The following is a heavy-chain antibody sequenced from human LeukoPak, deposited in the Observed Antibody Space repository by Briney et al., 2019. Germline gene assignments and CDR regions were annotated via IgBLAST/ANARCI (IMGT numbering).Heavy chain of an antibody. Sequence: PGTSLRLSCAASGFSFSTYAMHWVRQTPGKGLEWVANIKQDGSEKYYVDFVKGRFTISRDNAKNSLYLQMNSLRAEDTAVYYCARDQGYSLYWGQGTLVTVSS. CDR1: GFSFSTYA. CDR3: ARDQGYSLY. J-gene: IGHJ4*02. V-gene: IGHV3-7*01. CDR2: IKQDGSEK. D-gene: IGHD5-18*01.